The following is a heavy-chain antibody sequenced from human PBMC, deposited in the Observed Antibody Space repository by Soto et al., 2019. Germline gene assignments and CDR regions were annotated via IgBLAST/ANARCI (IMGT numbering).Heavy chain of an antibody. CDR3: ARVPTYSSSHYYYGMDV. CDR1: GDSVSSNSAA. D-gene: IGHD6-6*01. J-gene: IGHJ6*02. Sequence: PSQTLSLTCAISGDSVSSNSAAWNWIRQSPSRGLEWLGRTYYRSKWYNDYAVSVKSRITINPDTSKNQFYLQLNSVTPEDTAVYYCARVPTYSSSHYYYGMDVWGQGTTVTVSS. CDR2: TYYRSKWYN. V-gene: IGHV6-1*01.